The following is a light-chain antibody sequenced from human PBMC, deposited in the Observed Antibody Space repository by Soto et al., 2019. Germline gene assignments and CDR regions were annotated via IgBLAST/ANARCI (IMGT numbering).Light chain of an antibody. CDR3: QQNAGSRT. CDR1: QTISSW. CDR2: KAS. J-gene: IGKJ1*01. V-gene: IGKV1-5*03. Sequence: DGPMSLSPSTLSGSVGDRVTITCRASQTISSWLAWYHQKPGRAPNLLIYKASTLKSGVQSRFSGGGACAKVSLPTSSRLEPEYFAVYYCQQNAGSRTFGQGTKVDIK.